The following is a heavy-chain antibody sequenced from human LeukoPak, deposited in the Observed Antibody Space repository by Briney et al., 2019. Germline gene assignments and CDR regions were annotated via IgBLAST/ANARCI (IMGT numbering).Heavy chain of an antibody. D-gene: IGHD2-2*01. CDR2: IKSEASSR. CDR3: ARASSASWHYFDD. CDR1: GFTFSSYW. V-gene: IGHV3-74*01. Sequence: GGSLRLSCAASGFTFSSYWMHWVRQAPGEGLGWVTHIKSEASSRSYADSVKGRFTIARDNAKNRLYLQMNTVRAEETAVYYGARASSASWHYFDDWGQGTLVTVSS. J-gene: IGHJ4*02.